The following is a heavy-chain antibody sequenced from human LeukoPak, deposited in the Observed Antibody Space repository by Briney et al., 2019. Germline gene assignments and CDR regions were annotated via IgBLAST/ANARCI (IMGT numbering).Heavy chain of an antibody. J-gene: IGHJ5*02. CDR2: NSDSGGTT. V-gene: IGHV3-23*01. Sequence: GGSLRLSCAASGFTFSSYAMSWVRHAPGEGLECVSANSDSGGTTYYADSVKGRFTISRDNSKNTLYLQMNSLRGEDTALYYCAKLTRGYCDSNACPNWFDPWGRGTLVTVSS. D-gene: IGHD3-22*01. CDR3: AKLTRGYCDSNACPNWFDP. CDR1: GFTFSSYA.